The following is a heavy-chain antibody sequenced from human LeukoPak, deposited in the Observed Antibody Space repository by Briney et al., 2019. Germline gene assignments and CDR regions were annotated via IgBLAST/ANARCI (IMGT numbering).Heavy chain of an antibody. V-gene: IGHV3-49*04. Sequence: TGGSLRLSCAASGFTFSSYAMSWVRQAPGKGLEWVGFIRSKAYGGTTEYAASVKGRFTISRDDSKSIAYLQMNSLKTEDTAVYYCTRVNSVLLVDYWGQGTLVTVSS. J-gene: IGHJ4*02. CDR1: GFTFSSYA. D-gene: IGHD3-10*01. CDR2: IRSKAYGGTT. CDR3: TRVNSVLLVDY.